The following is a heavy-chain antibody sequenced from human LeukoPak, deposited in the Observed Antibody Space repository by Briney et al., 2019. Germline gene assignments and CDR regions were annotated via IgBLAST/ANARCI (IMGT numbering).Heavy chain of an antibody. Sequence: SQTLSLTCTVSGGSISSGSYYWSWIRQPAGKGLEWIGRIYTSGSTNYNPSLKSRVTISVDTSKNQFSLKLSSVTAADTAVYYCARVRPSLGYFAFDFWGQGTMVTVSS. CDR1: GGSISSGSYY. D-gene: IGHD6-13*01. V-gene: IGHV4-61*02. CDR3: ARVRPSLGYFAFDF. CDR2: IYTSGST. J-gene: IGHJ3*01.